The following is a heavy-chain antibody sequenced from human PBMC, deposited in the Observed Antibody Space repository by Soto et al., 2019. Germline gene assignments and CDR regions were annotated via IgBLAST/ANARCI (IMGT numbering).Heavy chain of an antibody. CDR3: ARVERGTATTVVDAFDI. D-gene: IGHD1-1*01. CDR1: GGFVSSGSYY. Sequence: QVQLQQWGAGLLKPSETLSLTCAVYGGFVSSGSYYWSWIRQPPGKGLEWIGGMSHSGGAHFNPSLKCRVTISEDTSKNQFSLQTSSVTAADTALYYCARVERGTATTVVDAFDIWGPGTMVTVSS. CDR2: MSHSGGA. J-gene: IGHJ3*02. V-gene: IGHV4-34*01.